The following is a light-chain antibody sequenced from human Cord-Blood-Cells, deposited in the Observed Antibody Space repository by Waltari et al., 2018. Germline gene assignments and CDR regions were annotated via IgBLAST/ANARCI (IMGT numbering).Light chain of an antibody. CDR3: CSYAGSLWV. Sequence: QSALTQPASVSGSPGQSITISCTGTSSDVGSYNLVSWYQQHPGKAPKLMIYEVSKRPSGVSNRFSGSKSVNTASLTISGLQAEDEADYYCCSYAGSLWVFGGGTKLTVL. CDR1: SSDVGSYNL. V-gene: IGLV2-23*02. J-gene: IGLJ3*02. CDR2: EVS.